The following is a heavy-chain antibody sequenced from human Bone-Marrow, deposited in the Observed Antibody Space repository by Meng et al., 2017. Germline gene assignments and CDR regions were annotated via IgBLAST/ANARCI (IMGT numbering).Heavy chain of an antibody. CDR2: IIPLSGTA. J-gene: IGHJ4*02. D-gene: IGHD3-16*01. CDR3: ARGGRNYAEPLDY. V-gene: IGHV1-69*06. CDR1: GGTFSRYV. Sequence: SVKVSCKASGGTFSRYVVSWVRQAPGQGLEWMGGIIPLSGTADYTQRFQGRVTFTADKSTNTAYMELRSLKSDDTAVYYCARGGRNYAEPLDYWGQGTLVTVSS.